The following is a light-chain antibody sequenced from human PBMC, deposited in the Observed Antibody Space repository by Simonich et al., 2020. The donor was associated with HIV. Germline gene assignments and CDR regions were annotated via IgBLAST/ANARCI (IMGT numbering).Light chain of an antibody. CDR2: AES. Sequence: AIRMTQSPSSLSASTGARGTITYRAKQSINSYLAWYQQKPVKAPNLLIDAESTLQIGFPSRFTGSKSGTNFTLTISCLQSEDFAHYYCQQYHAYPLSFGGGTKVEIK. J-gene: IGKJ4*01. CDR1: QSINSY. CDR3: QQYHAYPLS. V-gene: IGKV1-8*01.